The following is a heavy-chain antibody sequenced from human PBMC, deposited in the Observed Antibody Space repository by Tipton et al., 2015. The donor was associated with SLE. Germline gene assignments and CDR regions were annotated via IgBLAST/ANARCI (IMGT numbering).Heavy chain of an antibody. J-gene: IGHJ4*02. D-gene: IGHD4-17*01. CDR2: VYSSGST. CDR3: ASLRFYGDYDLGR. Sequence: SLRLSCTASGFTVSSNDMSWVRQAPGKGLEWVTLVYSSGSTHYADSVKGRFTISRDNSKNTVYLQMNTLTAEDTAVYYCASLRFYGDYDLGRWGQGALVTVSS. V-gene: IGHV3-53*05. CDR1: GFTVSSND.